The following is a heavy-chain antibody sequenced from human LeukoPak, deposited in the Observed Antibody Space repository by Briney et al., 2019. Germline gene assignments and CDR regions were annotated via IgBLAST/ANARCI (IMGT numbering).Heavy chain of an antibody. D-gene: IGHD6-19*01. J-gene: IGHJ4*02. CDR2: ISSSGNII. CDR3: VRSWLAVAGPEY. Sequence: GGSLRLSCAASGFTFSSYEMNWVRQAPGKGLEWVSYISSSGNIIYYADSVKGRFTISRDNAKNSLYLQMNSLRAEDTALYYCVRSWLAVAGPEYWGQGTLVTVSS. V-gene: IGHV3-48*03. CDR1: GFTFSSYE.